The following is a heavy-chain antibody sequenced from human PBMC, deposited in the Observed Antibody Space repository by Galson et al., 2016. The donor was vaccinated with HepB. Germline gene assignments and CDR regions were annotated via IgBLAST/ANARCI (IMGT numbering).Heavy chain of an antibody. CDR2: ISSGSSYI. CDR3: ARVREQQLLDAFDI. Sequence: LEWVSSISSGSSYIYYADSVKGRFTISRDNVNKSLYLQMNSLRPEDTAVYYCARVREQQLLDAFDIWGQGTMVTVSS. D-gene: IGHD6-13*01. V-gene: IGHV3-21*01. J-gene: IGHJ3*02.